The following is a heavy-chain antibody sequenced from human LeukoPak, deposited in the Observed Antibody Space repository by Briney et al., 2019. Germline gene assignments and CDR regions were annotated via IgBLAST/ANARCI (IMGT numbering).Heavy chain of an antibody. CDR2: ISSSGSTI. CDR1: GFTFSDYY. J-gene: IGHJ4*02. V-gene: IGHV3-11*04. Sequence: GGSLRLSCAASGFTFSDYYMSWIRQAPGKGLEWVSYISSSGSTIYYADSVKGRFTISRDNAKNSLYLQMNSLRAEDTAVYYCTTDLYYYDSSGYYGGYWGQGTLVTVSS. D-gene: IGHD3-22*01. CDR3: TTDLYYYDSSGYYGGY.